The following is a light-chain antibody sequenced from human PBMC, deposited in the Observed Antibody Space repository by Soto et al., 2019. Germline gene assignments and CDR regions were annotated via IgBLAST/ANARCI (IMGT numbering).Light chain of an antibody. V-gene: IGLV1-51*01. Sequence: QSVLTQPPSVSAAPGQKVTISCSGSSSNIRNNYVSWYKQLPGTAPKLLIYDNNKRHSRIPNRISDSKTGTSTTKGITRHLTGDEADYYCGTWDSSLSAVVFGGGTKGTVL. CDR3: GTWDSSLSAVV. CDR2: DNN. J-gene: IGLJ2*01. CDR1: SSNIRNNY.